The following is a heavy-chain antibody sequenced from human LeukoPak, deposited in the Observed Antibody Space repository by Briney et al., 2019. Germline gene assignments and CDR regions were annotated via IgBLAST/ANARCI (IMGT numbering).Heavy chain of an antibody. CDR1: GYTFISYY. CDR3: ARVWRETYCGGDCFRNDAFDI. V-gene: IGHV1-46*01. CDR2: INPNVGST. D-gene: IGHD2-21*02. J-gene: IGHJ3*02. Sequence: ASVKVSCKASGYTFISYYIHWVRQAPGQGLEWMGIINPNVGSTSYAQKFQGRVTITADKSTSTAYMELSSLRSEDTAVYYCARVWRETYCGGDCFRNDAFDIWGQGTMVTVSS.